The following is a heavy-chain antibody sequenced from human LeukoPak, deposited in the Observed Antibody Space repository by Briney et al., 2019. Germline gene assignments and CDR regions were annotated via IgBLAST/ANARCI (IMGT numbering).Heavy chain of an antibody. D-gene: IGHD2/OR15-2a*01. CDR1: GFTFSSYA. J-gene: IGHJ6*03. CDR3: AKGNIRGYYYLYLDV. V-gene: IGHV3-23*01. CDR2: ISGSGGST. Sequence: GGSLRLSCAASGFTFSSYAMSWVRQAPGKGLEWVSAISGSGGSTYYADSVKGRFTISRDNSKNTLYLQMNSLRAEDTAVYYCAKGNIRGYYYLYLDVWGKGTTVTVSS.